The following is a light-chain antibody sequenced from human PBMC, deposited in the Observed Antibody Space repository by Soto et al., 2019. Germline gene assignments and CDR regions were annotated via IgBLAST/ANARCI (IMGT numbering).Light chain of an antibody. Sequence: DIVMTQSPATLSVSPGERATLSCRASQSVSSNLAWYQQKPGQAPRPLIYGASIRATGVPARFSGGGSGTEFTLTISSLQSEDFAVYYCQQFNTWPRDTFGQGTKVEIK. J-gene: IGKJ1*01. V-gene: IGKV3-15*01. CDR2: GAS. CDR1: QSVSSN. CDR3: QQFNTWPRDT.